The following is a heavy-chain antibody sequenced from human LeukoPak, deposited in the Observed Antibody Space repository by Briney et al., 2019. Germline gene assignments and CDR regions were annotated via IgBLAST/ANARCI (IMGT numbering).Heavy chain of an antibody. Sequence: ASVKVSCKVSGYTFTDYYMHWVQQAPGKGLEWMGLVDPEDGETIYAEKFQGRVTITADTSTDTAYMELSSLRSEDTAVYYCARETPASNLPPGYFDYWGQGTLVTVSS. J-gene: IGHJ4*02. CDR3: ARETPASNLPPGYFDY. D-gene: IGHD4-11*01. V-gene: IGHV1-69-2*01. CDR1: GYTFTDYY. CDR2: VDPEDGET.